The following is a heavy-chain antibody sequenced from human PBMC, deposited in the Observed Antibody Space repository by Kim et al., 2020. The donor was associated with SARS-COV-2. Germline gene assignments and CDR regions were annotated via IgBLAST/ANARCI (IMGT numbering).Heavy chain of an antibody. Sequence: GGSLRLSCAASGFTFSSYGMHYVRQAPGKGLEWVAVIWYEGKIKYYADSVKGRFTISRDNSKTTLYLQMDSLRPEDTAVYYCATSAVAGTATAPFDYWGQGTLVTVSS. CDR1: GFTFSSYG. CDR2: IWYEGKIK. CDR3: ATSAVAGTATAPFDY. V-gene: IGHV3-33*01. J-gene: IGHJ4*02. D-gene: IGHD6-19*01.